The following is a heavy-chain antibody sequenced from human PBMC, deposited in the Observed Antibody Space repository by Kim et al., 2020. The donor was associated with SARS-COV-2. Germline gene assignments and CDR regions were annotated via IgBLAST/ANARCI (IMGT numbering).Heavy chain of an antibody. D-gene: IGHD1-1*01. CDR3: TRYHLNAASFDF. Sequence: GGSLRLSCATSGFTFSDYYMSWIRQAPGKGLEWISYISTTGDSIYYADSVKGRFTISRDNAKNSLYLQMSSLRAGDTAVYYCTRYHLNAASFDFWGQGTL. V-gene: IGHV3-11*01. J-gene: IGHJ4*02. CDR2: ISTTGDSI. CDR1: GFTFSDYY.